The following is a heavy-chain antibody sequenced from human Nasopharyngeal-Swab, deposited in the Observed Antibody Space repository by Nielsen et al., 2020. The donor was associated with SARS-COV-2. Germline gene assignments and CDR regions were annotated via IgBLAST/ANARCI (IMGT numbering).Heavy chain of an antibody. D-gene: IGHD6-19*01. V-gene: IGHV4-39*01. Sequence: WIRQPPGKGLEWIGSIYYSGSTYYNPSLKSRVTISVDTSKNQFSLKLSYVTAADTAVYYCARPRGSGWYREAFDIWGQGTMVTVSS. CDR2: IYYSGST. J-gene: IGHJ3*02. CDR3: ARPRGSGWYREAFDI.